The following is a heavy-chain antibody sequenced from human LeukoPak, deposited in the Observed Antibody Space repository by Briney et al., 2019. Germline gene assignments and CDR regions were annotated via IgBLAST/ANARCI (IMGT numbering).Heavy chain of an antibody. Sequence: GGSLRLSCAASGFTFSSYAMSWVRQAPGKGLEWVSYINSRGKTIYYADSVKGRFTISRDNVKSSLYLQMNSLRAEDTAVYYCASLYYGAADYWGQGTLVTVSS. CDR3: ASLYYGAADY. CDR2: INSRGKTI. D-gene: IGHD4-17*01. V-gene: IGHV3-48*04. J-gene: IGHJ4*02. CDR1: GFTFSSYA.